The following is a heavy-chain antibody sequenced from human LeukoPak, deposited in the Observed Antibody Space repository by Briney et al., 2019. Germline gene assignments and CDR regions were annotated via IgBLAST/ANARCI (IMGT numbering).Heavy chain of an antibody. CDR2: ISYDGSNK. V-gene: IGHV3-30*04. CDR1: GFTFSSYA. Sequence: TGGSLRLSCAASGFTFSSYAMHWVRQAPGKGPEWVAVISYDGSNKYYADSVKGQFTISRDNSKNTLYLQMNSLRAEDTAVYYCASTYYYDTGGQGTLVTVSS. CDR3: ASTYYYDT. J-gene: IGHJ4*02. D-gene: IGHD3-22*01.